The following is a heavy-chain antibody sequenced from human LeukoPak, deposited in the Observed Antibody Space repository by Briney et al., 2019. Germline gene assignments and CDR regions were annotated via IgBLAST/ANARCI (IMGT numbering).Heavy chain of an antibody. CDR1: GGSISGFY. CDR2: INDSGST. Sequence: SETLSLTCTVSGGSISGFYWTWIRQPPGKGLEWIGYINDSGSTNYNPSLKSRVTISLDTSRSQVSLKLSSVTAADTAVYYCARQDSSGWYRPVWYFDLWGRGTLVSVSS. J-gene: IGHJ2*01. D-gene: IGHD6-19*01. CDR3: ARQDSSGWYRPVWYFDL. V-gene: IGHV4-59*08.